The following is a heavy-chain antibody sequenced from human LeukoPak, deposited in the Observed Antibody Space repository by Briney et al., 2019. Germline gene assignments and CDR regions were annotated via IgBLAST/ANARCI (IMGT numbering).Heavy chain of an antibody. D-gene: IGHD1-1*01. J-gene: IGHJ4*02. CDR3: ARHMGRLDY. CDR2: IYYSGST. Sequence: PSETLSLTCTVSGGSISSYYWSWIRQPPGKGLEWIGYIYYSGSTYYNPSLKSRVTIAVDTSKTQCSLRLRSVTAAGTAVYYCARHMGRLDYWGQGALVTVSS. V-gene: IGHV4-59*08. CDR1: GGSISSYY.